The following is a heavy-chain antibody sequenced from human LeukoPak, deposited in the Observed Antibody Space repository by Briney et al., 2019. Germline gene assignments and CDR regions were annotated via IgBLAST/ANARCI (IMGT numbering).Heavy chain of an antibody. D-gene: IGHD1-14*01. CDR1: GYTFTGYY. CDR2: INPNSGGT. J-gene: IGHJ6*02. CDR3: ARYPRGGPGTPAGMDV. Sequence: ASVKVSCKASGYTFTGYYMHWVRQAPGQGLEWMGWINPNSGGTNYAQKFQGRVTMTRDTSISTAYMERSRLRSDDTAVYYCARYPRGGPGTPAGMDVWGQGTTVTVSS. V-gene: IGHV1-2*02.